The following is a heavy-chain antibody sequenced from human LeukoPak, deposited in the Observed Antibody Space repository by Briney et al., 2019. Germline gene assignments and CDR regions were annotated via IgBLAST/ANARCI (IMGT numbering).Heavy chain of an antibody. CDR1: GFTFSSYE. V-gene: IGHV3-48*03. J-gene: IGHJ5*02. CDR2: ISSSGSTI. CDR3: TRDLDGSGSYNWFDP. D-gene: IGHD3-10*01. Sequence: GGSLRLSCAASGFTFSSYEMNWVRQAPGKGLESVSYISSSGSTIYYADSVKGRFTISRDNAKNSLYLRMNSLRAEDTAVYYCTRDLDGSGSYNWFDPWGQGTLVTVSS.